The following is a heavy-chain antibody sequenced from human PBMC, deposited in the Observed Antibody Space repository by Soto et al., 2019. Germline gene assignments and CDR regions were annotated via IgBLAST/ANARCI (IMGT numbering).Heavy chain of an antibody. J-gene: IGHJ5*02. CDR2: ISHSGLR. CDR3: ATSNTTCPGCYS. V-gene: IGHV4-59*01. D-gene: IGHD1-26*01. CDR1: GVSISSGY. Sequence: QVQLQESGPGLVKPSETLSLTCIVSGVSISSGYCTWIRQSPGKGLEWIGYISHSGLRHYRASLQSRLTMSVETSKNQYTLNLTSVTAEDTAIYYCATSNTTCPGCYSWGQGTLVTVSS.